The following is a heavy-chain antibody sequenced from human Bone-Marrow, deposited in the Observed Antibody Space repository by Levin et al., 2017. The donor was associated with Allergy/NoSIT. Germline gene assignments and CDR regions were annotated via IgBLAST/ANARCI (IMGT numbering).Heavy chain of an antibody. D-gene: IGHD4-17*01. Sequence: GESLKISCVASGFNFNNHAMHWVRQVPGLGLEWVAVIWFDGSHENYTDSVRGRFTISRDNSQNTLYLEMTSLRVEDTAVYYCARDYGSFPFDYWGQGARVTVSS. CDR2: IWFDGSHE. CDR3: ARDYGSFPFDY. V-gene: IGHV3-33*01. J-gene: IGHJ4*02. CDR1: GFNFNNHA.